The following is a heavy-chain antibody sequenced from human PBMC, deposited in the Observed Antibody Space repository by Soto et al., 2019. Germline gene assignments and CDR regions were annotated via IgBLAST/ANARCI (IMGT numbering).Heavy chain of an antibody. J-gene: IGHJ4*02. V-gene: IGHV4-4*02. D-gene: IGHD5-18*01. Sequence: QVQLQESGPGLVKPSGTLSLPCAVSGVSIGSHAWWPWVRQPPGKGLEWIGESHQRGNTNYNSSLESRVTISLDKSKTHFSLQLSSVTVADTAVYYSATRDTGRVYWGQGKRVTVSS. CDR3: ATRDTGRVY. CDR2: SHQRGNT. CDR1: GVSIGSHAW.